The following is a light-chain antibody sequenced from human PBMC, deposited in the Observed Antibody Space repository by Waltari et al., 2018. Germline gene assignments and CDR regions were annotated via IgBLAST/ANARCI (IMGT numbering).Light chain of an antibody. Sequence: SYVLTQPPSVSVAPGKTASISCGGNNIGDKSVHWYQQKAGRAPVVVIYDDRDRPSGVPGGCSGSTSGNSATLTISRVDAGDEADYYCQLWDKSSDHLVFGGGTKLTVV. CDR1: NIGDKS. V-gene: IGLV3-21*04. CDR2: DDR. CDR3: QLWDKSSDHLV. J-gene: IGLJ3*02.